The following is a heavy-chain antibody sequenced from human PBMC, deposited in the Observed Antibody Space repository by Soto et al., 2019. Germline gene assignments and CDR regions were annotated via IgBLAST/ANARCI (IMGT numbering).Heavy chain of an antibody. D-gene: IGHD6-19*01. Sequence: SETLSLTCTVSGGSISSGDYYWSWTHQPPGKGLEWIGYIYYSGSTYYNPSLKSRVTISVDTSKNQFSLKLSSVTAADTAVYYCARGRQWLAFDSWGQGTLVTVSS. CDR2: IYYSGST. V-gene: IGHV4-30-4*01. CDR1: GGSISSGDYY. J-gene: IGHJ4*02. CDR3: ARGRQWLAFDS.